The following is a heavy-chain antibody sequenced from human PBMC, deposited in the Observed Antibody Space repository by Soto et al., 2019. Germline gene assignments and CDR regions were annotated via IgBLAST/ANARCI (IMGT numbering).Heavy chain of an antibody. CDR3: ARGGRGLRGAFDI. CDR1: GFSFSSYS. J-gene: IGHJ3*02. D-gene: IGHD2-15*01. V-gene: IGHV3-30*09. CDR2: ISYNGLSQ. Sequence: GGSLRLSCAASGFSFSSYSLHWVRQAPGKGLEWVAVISYNGLSQFYADSVRGRLAISRDNAKNTLYLQMNSLRDEDTAVYFCARGGRGLRGAFDIWCQGTRVTV.